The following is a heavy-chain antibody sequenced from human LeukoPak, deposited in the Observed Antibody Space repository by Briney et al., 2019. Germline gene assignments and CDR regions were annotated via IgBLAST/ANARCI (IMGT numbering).Heavy chain of an antibody. Sequence: SETLSLTCTVSGGSISSSSYYWGWIRQPPGKGLVWIGSIYYSGSTYYNPSLKGRVTISVDTSKNQFSLKLSSVTAADTAVYYCARVTYYDFWSGYSSNFDYWGQGTLVTVSS. CDR2: IYYSGST. CDR1: GGSISSSSYY. V-gene: IGHV4-39*01. J-gene: IGHJ4*02. CDR3: ARVTYYDFWSGYSSNFDY. D-gene: IGHD3-3*01.